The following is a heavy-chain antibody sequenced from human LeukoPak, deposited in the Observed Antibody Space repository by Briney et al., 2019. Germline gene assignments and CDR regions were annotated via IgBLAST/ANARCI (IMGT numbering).Heavy chain of an antibody. V-gene: IGHV3-23*01. J-gene: IGHJ3*02. CDR1: GFTFSNFA. CDR2: ISGSGGDT. D-gene: IGHD4-23*01. Sequence: TGGSLRLSCAASGFTFSNFAMGWVRQGPGKGLRWVSTISGSGGDTFYADSVKGRFTVSRDNSENTLYLQMNSLRADDTAVYFCAKDGGGNKGAYDMWGQGTMVTVSS. CDR3: AKDGGGNKGAYDM.